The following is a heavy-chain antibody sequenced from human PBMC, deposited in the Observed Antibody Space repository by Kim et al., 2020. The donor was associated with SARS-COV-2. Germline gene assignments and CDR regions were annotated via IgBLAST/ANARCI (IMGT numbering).Heavy chain of an antibody. CDR3: ARGYTDAFDI. CDR1: GGSFSGYY. D-gene: IGHD2-2*02. J-gene: IGHJ3*02. Sequence: SETLSLTCAVYGGSFSGYYWSWIRQPPGKGLEWIGEINHSGSTNYNPSLKSRVTISVDTSKNQFSLKLSSVTAADTAVYYCARGYTDAFDIWGQGTMVTVSS. V-gene: IGHV4-34*01. CDR2: INHSGST.